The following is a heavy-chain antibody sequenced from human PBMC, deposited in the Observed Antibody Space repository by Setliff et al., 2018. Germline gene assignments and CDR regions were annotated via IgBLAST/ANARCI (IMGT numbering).Heavy chain of an antibody. J-gene: IGHJ4*02. D-gene: IGHD3-22*01. CDR1: GASISSYY. CDR3: ARHRRDSSGNYFVGLYYFDY. V-gene: IGHV4-59*08. Sequence: PSETLSLTCTVSGASISSYYWSWIRQPPGKGLEWIGYIYYGGTTNYNPSLKSRVSISLDTSKSQFSLRPSSLTAADTAVYYCARHRRDSSGNYFVGLYYFDYWGQGTPVTVSS. CDR2: IYYGGTT.